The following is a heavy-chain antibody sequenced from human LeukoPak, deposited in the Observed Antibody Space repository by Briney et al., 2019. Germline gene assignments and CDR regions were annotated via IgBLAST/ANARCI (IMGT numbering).Heavy chain of an antibody. J-gene: IGHJ4*02. D-gene: IGHD6-19*01. Sequence: GGSLRLSCAASGFTFSDYYMSWLRQAPGKGLEWVSYISSSGSTIYYADSVKGRFTISRDNSKNTLDLQMNSLRAEDTAVYYCATQAQWRHKGYWGQGTLVTVSS. CDR3: ATQAQWRHKGY. V-gene: IGHV3-11*01. CDR2: ISSSGSTI. CDR1: GFTFSDYY.